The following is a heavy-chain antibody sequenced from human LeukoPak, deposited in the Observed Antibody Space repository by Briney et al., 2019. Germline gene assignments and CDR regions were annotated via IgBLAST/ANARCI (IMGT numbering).Heavy chain of an antibody. J-gene: IGHJ3*01. CDR1: GFIFSNYG. CDR3: ARDGDVGAIKAFDV. CDR2: ISSSGGST. Sequence: GGSLRLSCAASGFIFSNYGMSWVRQAPGKGLEWVSGISSSGGSTYYADSVKGRFTISRDNAKNSLYLQMNFLRVEDTAVYSCARDGDVGAIKAFDVWGQGTMVTVSS. V-gene: IGHV3-23*01. D-gene: IGHD1-26*01.